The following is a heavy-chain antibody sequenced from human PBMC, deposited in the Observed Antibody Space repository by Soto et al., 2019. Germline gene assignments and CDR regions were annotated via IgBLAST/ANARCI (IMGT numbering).Heavy chain of an antibody. CDR1: GYSFTSHW. Sequence: GESLKISCKGSGYSFTSHWISWVRQMPGKGLEWMGRIDPSDSYTNYSPSFQGHVTISADKSISTAYLQWSSLKASDTAMYYCARHSKLYYDILTGYAPSSFDYWGQGTLVTVSS. CDR2: IDPSDSYT. D-gene: IGHD3-9*01. CDR3: ARHSKLYYDILTGYAPSSFDY. V-gene: IGHV5-10-1*01. J-gene: IGHJ4*02.